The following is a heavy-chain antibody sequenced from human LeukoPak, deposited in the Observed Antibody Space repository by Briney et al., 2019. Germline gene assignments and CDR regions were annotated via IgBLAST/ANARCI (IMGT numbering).Heavy chain of an antibody. J-gene: IGHJ3*02. V-gene: IGHV4-31*03. CDR2: IYYSGST. CDR1: GGSISSGGYY. Sequence: PSQTLSLTCTVSGGSISSGGYYWSWIRQHPGKGLEWIGYIYYSGSTYYNPSLKSRVTISVDTSKNQFSLKLSSVTAADTAVYYCARHDRDERYYDSSGQLKNSAFDIWGQGTMVTVSS. D-gene: IGHD3-22*01. CDR3: ARHDRDERYYDSSGQLKNSAFDI.